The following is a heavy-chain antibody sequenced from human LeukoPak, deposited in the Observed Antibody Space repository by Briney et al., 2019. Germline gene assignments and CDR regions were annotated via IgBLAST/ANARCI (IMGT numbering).Heavy chain of an antibody. J-gene: IGHJ4*02. D-gene: IGHD1-1*01. Sequence: PGGSLRLLCAASGFPFRSFSMNWVRQAPGKGLEWVSSISSSSSYMYYANSVKGRFTTSRDNAKNSLYLQLNSLRAEDTAVYYCARGGSGNWNAPFDYWGQGILVTVSS. CDR2: ISSSSSYM. CDR1: GFPFRSFS. CDR3: ARGGSGNWNAPFDY. V-gene: IGHV3-21*01.